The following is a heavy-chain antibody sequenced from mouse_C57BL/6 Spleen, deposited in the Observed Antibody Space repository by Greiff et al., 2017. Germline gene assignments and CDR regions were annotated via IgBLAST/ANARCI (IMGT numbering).Heavy chain of an antibody. J-gene: IGHJ4*01. V-gene: IGHV1-26*01. CDR3: ARNYGSSLYYAMDY. CDR1: GYTFTDYY. D-gene: IGHD1-1*01. CDR2: INPNNGGT. Sequence: VQLQQSGPELVKPGASVKISCKASGYTFTDYYMNWVKQSHGKSLEWIGDINPNNGGTSYNQKFKGKATVTVDKASSTAYMELRSLTSEDSAVYYCARNYGSSLYYAMDYWGQGTSVTVSS.